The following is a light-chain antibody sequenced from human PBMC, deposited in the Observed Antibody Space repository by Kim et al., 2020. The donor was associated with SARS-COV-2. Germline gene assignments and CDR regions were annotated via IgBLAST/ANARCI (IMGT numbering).Light chain of an antibody. V-gene: IGKV1-39*01. CDR1: QSISSY. Sequence: ASVGDRVTLTCRASQSISSYLNWYQQKPGKAPTLLIYAASSLQSGVPSRFSGSGSGTDFTLTISSLQPEDFATYYCQQSYSTPLTFGGGTKVDIK. J-gene: IGKJ4*01. CDR2: AAS. CDR3: QQSYSTPLT.